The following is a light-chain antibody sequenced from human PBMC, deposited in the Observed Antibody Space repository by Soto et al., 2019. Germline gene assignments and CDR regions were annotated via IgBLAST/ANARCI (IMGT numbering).Light chain of an antibody. J-gene: IGKJ4*01. Sequence: EIVLTQSPGTLSLSPGERVTLSCRASLSVSSGYLAWYQQKPGQAPRLVIYGASSRPTGIPDRFSGSGSGTDFTLTISSLEPEDFAVYYCQQYATSPRLTFGGGTKVDIK. CDR2: GAS. CDR1: LSVSSGY. CDR3: QQYATSPRLT. V-gene: IGKV3-20*01.